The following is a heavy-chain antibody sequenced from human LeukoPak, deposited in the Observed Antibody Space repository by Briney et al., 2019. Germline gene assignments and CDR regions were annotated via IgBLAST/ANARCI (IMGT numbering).Heavy chain of an antibody. CDR1: GFTFSNAW. CDR3: FFGQVVISFVFDY. CDR2: IKSKTDGGTT. D-gene: IGHD3-22*01. V-gene: IGHV3-15*01. Sequence: PGGSLRLSCAASGFTFSNAWMSWVRQAPGKGLEWVGRIKSKTDGGTTDYAAPVKGRFTISRDDSKNTLYLQMNSLKTEDTAVYYCFFGQVVISFVFDYWGQGTLVTVSS. J-gene: IGHJ4*02.